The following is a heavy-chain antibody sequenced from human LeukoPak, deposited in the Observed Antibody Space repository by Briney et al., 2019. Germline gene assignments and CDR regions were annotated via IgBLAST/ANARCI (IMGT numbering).Heavy chain of an antibody. CDR3: GRFGYVAAVDS. J-gene: IGHJ4*02. Sequence: PGGFLRLSCTASGFTFSSYWMTWVRQAPGKGLEWVANIEPAGSATYYVDSVKGRFTISRDNAKNLLYLQMNNLRAEDSAVYHCGRFGYVAAVDSWGQGALVTVSS. CDR2: IEPAGSAT. D-gene: IGHD2-15*01. V-gene: IGHV3-7*01. CDR1: GFTFSSYW.